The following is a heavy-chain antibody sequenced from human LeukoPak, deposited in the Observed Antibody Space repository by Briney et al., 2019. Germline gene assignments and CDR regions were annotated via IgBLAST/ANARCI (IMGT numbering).Heavy chain of an antibody. D-gene: IGHD2-2*01. CDR2: IYYSGST. CDR1: GGSISSGDYY. J-gene: IGHJ3*02. CDR3: ARDLYCSSTSCPAFDI. Sequence: PSETLSLTCTVSGGSISSGDYYWSWIRQPPGKGLEWIGYIYYSGSTYYNPSLKSRVTISVDTSKNQFSLKLSSVTAADTAVYYCARDLYCSSTSCPAFDIWGQGTMVTVSS. V-gene: IGHV4-30-4*08.